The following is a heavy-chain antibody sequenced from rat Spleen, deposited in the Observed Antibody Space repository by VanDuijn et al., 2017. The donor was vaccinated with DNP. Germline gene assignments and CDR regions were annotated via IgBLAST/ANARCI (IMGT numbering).Heavy chain of an antibody. D-gene: IGHD1-12*02. V-gene: IGHV5-22*01. J-gene: IGHJ1*01. CDR3: ARHDGSPRYYWYFDF. Sequence: EVQLVESGGGLVQPGRSLKLSCAASGFTFSDYYMAWVRQAPTKGLEWVAYISYDGGSTYYGDSVKGRFTISRDNAKSTLYLQMNSLRSEDMATYYCARHDGSPRYYWYFDFWGPGTMVTVSS. CDR2: ISYDGGST. CDR1: GFTFSDYY.